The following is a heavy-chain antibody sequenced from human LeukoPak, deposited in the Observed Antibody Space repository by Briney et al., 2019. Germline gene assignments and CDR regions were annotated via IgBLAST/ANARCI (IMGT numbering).Heavy chain of an antibody. CDR3: VEDSYYDSSGPVGHFDY. J-gene: IGHJ4*02. V-gene: IGHV3-64D*06. D-gene: IGHD3-22*01. Sequence: GGSLRLSCSASGFTFSSYAMHWVRQAPGKGLEYVSAISSNGGSTYYADSVKGRFTISRDNSKNTLYLQMSSLRAEDTAVYYCVEDSYYDSSGPVGHFDYWGQGTLVTVSS. CDR1: GFTFSSYA. CDR2: ISSNGGST.